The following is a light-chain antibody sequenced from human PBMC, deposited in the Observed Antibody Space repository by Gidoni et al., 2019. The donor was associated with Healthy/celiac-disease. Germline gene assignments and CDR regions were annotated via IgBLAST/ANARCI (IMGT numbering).Light chain of an antibody. CDR1: QSISSY. J-gene: IGKJ4*01. CDR3: QQSYSTPLT. CDR2: AAS. V-gene: IGKV1-39*01. Sequence: DIQITQSPSSLSASVVDRVTITSRASQSISSYLNWYQQKPGKAPKLLIYAASSLQSGVPSRFSGSGSGTDFTLTISSLQPEDFATYYCQQSYSTPLTFGGGTKVEIK.